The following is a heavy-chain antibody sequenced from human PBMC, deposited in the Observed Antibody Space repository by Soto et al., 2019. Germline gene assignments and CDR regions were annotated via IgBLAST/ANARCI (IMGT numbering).Heavy chain of an antibody. J-gene: IGHJ6*02. V-gene: IGHV3-11*01. Sequence: PGGSLRLSXAASGFTFSDSYMSWIRQAPGKGLEWISYITFSGNTVYYADSLEGRFTISRDNAKNSLYLQMNRLRAEDTAVYYCARVSWREKYGMDVWGQGTTVTVSS. CDR2: ITFSGNTV. CDR1: GFTFSDSY. CDR3: ARVSWREKYGMDV.